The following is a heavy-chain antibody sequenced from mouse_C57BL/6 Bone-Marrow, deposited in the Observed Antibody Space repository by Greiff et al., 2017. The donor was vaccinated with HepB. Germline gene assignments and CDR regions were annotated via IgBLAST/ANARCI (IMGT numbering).Heavy chain of an antibody. CDR2: IYPRSGNT. J-gene: IGHJ3*01. CDR3: AREDYGSSPVAY. D-gene: IGHD1-1*01. V-gene: IGHV1-81*01. Sequence: QVQLKESGAELARPGASVKLSCKASGYTFTSYGISWVKQSTGQGLEWIGEIYPRSGNTYYNEKFKGKATLTADKSSSTAYMELRSLTSEDSAVYFCAREDYGSSPVAYWGQGTLVTVSA. CDR1: GYTFTSYG.